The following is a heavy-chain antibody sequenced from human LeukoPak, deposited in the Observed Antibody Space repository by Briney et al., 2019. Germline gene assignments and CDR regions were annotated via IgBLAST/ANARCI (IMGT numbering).Heavy chain of an antibody. J-gene: IGHJ4*02. CDR1: GGSISSSNAY. D-gene: IGHD5-18*01. V-gene: IGHV4-39*01. Sequence: AETLSLTCTVSGGSISSSNAYWGWIRQPPGKGLEWIGSIYYSKNTYYNPSLKSRGTISADTSKNQFSLTLGSVSATDTAVYYCASPRGFSYGYFDNWGQGTLVTVSS. CDR3: ASPRGFSYGYFDN. CDR2: IYYSKNT.